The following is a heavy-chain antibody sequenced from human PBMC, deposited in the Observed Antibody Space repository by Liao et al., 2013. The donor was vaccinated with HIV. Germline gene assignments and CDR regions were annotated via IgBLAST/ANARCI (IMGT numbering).Heavy chain of an antibody. CDR1: GGSISRSDYY. J-gene: IGHJ3*01. CDR3: ARGRGTSAFDV. V-gene: IGHV4-39*07. Sequence: QVQLQESGPGLVKPSETLSLTCTVSGGSISRSDYYWGWIRQPPGKGLEWIGSIYYSGSTYSNPSLKSRFTISVDTSKNQFSLRLSSVTAADTAVYYCARGRGTSAFDVWGQGTMVTVSS. CDR2: IYYSGST. D-gene: IGHD1-1*01.